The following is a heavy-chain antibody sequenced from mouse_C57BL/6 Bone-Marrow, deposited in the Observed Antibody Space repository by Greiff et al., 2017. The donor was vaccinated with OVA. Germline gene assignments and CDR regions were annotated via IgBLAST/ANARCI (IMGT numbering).Heavy chain of an antibody. CDR3: ARLGYDYDDAMDY. Sequence: EVKVVESGGDLVKPGGSLKLSCAASGFTFSSYGMSWVRQTPDKRLEWVATISSGGSYTYYPDSVKGRFTISRDNAKNTLYLQMSSLKSEDTAMYYCARLGYDYDDAMDYWGQGTSVTVSS. J-gene: IGHJ4*01. V-gene: IGHV5-6*01. CDR2: ISSGGSYT. CDR1: GFTFSSYG. D-gene: IGHD2-4*01.